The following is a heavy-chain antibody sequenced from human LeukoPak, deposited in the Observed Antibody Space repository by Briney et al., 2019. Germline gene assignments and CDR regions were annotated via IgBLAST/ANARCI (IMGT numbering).Heavy chain of an antibody. V-gene: IGHV1-8*03. Sequence: ASVRVSCKASGYTFTNYDINWVRQATGQGLEWMGWMNPNCGNTGYAQKFQGRVTITRSTSISTAYMELSSLRSEDTAVYYCASQGGRSSSWYGYGAFDIWGQGTMVTVSS. J-gene: IGHJ3*02. CDR2: MNPNCGNT. D-gene: IGHD6-13*01. CDR1: GYTFTNYD. CDR3: ASQGGRSSSWYGYGAFDI.